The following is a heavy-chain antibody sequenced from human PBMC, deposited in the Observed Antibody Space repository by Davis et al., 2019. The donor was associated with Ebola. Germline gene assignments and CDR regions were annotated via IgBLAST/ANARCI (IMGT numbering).Heavy chain of an antibody. D-gene: IGHD4-17*01. Sequence: PSETLSLTCAVYGGSFSGYYWSWIRQPPGKGLEWIGEINHSGSTNYNPSLKSRVTISVDTSKNQFSLKLSSVTAEDTAVYYCAKSYGDMDVWGKGTTVTVSS. CDR3: AKSYGDMDV. V-gene: IGHV4-34*01. J-gene: IGHJ6*03. CDR1: GGSFSGYY. CDR2: INHSGST.